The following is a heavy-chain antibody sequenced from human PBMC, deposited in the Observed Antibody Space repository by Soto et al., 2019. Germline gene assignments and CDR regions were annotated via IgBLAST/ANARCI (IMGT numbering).Heavy chain of an antibody. CDR3: ARADTSMVFDY. CDR2: ISYDGSNK. V-gene: IGHV3-30-3*01. D-gene: IGHD5-18*01. Sequence: GGSLRLSCAASGFTFSSYAMDWVRQAPGKGLEWVAVISYDGSNKYYADSVKGRFTISRDNSKNTLYLQMNSLRAEDTAVYYCARADTSMVFDYWGQGTLVTAPQ. CDR1: GFTFSSYA. J-gene: IGHJ4*02.